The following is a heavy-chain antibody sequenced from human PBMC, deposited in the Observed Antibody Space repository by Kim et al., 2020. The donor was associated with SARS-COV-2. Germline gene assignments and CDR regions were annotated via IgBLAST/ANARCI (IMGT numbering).Heavy chain of an antibody. J-gene: IGHJ4*02. D-gene: IGHD6-19*01. CDR2: IPETTTVT. CDR3: AKAAGGPGGWSFDS. V-gene: IGHV3-23*01. CDR1: GFIFKNYA. Sequence: GGSLRLSCASSGFIFKNYAMSWVRQAPGKGLEWVSAIPETTTVTKYADSVKGRFTISRDDVENTLDLQMNGLRPEDTAVYFCAKAAGGPGGWSFDSWGPGTLVTVSS.